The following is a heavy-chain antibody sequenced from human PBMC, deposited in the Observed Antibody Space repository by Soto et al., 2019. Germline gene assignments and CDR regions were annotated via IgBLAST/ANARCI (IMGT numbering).Heavy chain of an antibody. CDR2: ISVYNAKT. V-gene: IGHV1-18*01. J-gene: IGHJ4*02. D-gene: IGHD3-22*01. Sequence: QVQPVQSGAEVKEPGASVKVSCKASGYNFFGYGLSWVRQAPGQGLEWMGWISVYNAKTNYAQKFQVRVTMTPGTSDTTVYMGWGSLTSDDTAVYYCAIGRRTLIGGRYDTSVYFDHWCQGALVTVSS. CDR1: GYNFFGYG. CDR3: AIGRRTLIGGRYDTSVYFDH.